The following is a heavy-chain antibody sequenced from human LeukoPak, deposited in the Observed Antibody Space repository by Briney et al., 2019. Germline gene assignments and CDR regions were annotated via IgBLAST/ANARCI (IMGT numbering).Heavy chain of an antibody. CDR2: IYYSGTT. CDR1: GGSISSYY. V-gene: IGHV4-59*01. Sequence: PSETLSLTCTVSGGSISSYYWNWIRQPPGKGLEWIGYIYYSGTTNYNPSLKSRDTISVDTSKNQFSLKLSSVTAADTAVYYCARVTIFGVSPYYFDYWGQGTLVTISS. CDR3: ARVTIFGVSPYYFDY. D-gene: IGHD3-3*01. J-gene: IGHJ4*02.